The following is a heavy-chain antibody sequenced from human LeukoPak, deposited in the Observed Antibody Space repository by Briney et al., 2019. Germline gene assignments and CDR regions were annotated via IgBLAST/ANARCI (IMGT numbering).Heavy chain of an antibody. CDR3: ARDRGYYYYGMDV. V-gene: IGHV3-33*01. D-gene: IGHD2-15*01. J-gene: IGHJ6*02. Sequence: GRSLRLSCAASGFAFISYGMHWVRQAPGKGLGWVAVIWYDGSNKYYADTVKGRFTISRDNSKNTLYLQMNSLRAEDTAVYYCARDRGYYYYGMDVWGQGTTVTVSS. CDR1: GFAFISYG. CDR2: IWYDGSNK.